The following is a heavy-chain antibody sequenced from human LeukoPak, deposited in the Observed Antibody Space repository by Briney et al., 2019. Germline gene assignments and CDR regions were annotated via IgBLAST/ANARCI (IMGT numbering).Heavy chain of an antibody. Sequence: PGRSLRLSCAASGFTFSTYNMHWVRRAPGKGLEWVALMLSDGSNKYHADSVKGRFTISRDNSKNTLFLQMNSLRDEDTAVYYCAKDSGYSYGHGLDYWGQGTLVTVSS. CDR3: AKDSGYSYGHGLDY. V-gene: IGHV3-33*06. CDR1: GFTFSTYN. J-gene: IGHJ4*02. CDR2: MLSDGSNK. D-gene: IGHD5-18*01.